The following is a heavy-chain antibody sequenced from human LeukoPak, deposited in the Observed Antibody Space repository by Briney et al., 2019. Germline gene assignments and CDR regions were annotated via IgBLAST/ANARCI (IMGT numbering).Heavy chain of an antibody. CDR2: IYYSGST. J-gene: IGHJ6*03. Sequence: SETQSLTCTVSGGSISSYYWSWIRQPPGKGLEWIGYIYYSGSTNYNPSLKSRVTISVDTSKNQFSLKLSSVTAADTAVYYCARGVAAAAYYYYYYMDVWGKGTTVTVSS. D-gene: IGHD6-13*01. V-gene: IGHV4-59*01. CDR1: GGSISSYY. CDR3: ARGVAAAAYYYYYYMDV.